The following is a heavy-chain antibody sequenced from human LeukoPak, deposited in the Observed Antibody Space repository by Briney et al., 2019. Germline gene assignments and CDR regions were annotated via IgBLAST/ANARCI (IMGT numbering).Heavy chain of an antibody. Sequence: SVKVSCKASGGTFSSYAISWVRQAPGQGLEWMGGIIPIFGTANYAQKFQGRVTITADESTSTAYMELSSLRSEDTAVYYCARVPVSSYYYDSSGYYYYYGMDVWGQGTTVTVSS. V-gene: IGHV1-69*13. CDR3: ARVPVSSYYYDSSGYYYYYGMDV. D-gene: IGHD3-22*01. CDR2: IIPIFGTA. J-gene: IGHJ6*02. CDR1: GGTFSSYA.